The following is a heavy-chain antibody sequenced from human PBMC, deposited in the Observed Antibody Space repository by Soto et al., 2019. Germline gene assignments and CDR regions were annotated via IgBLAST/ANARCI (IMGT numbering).Heavy chain of an antibody. J-gene: IGHJ6*02. D-gene: IGHD5-18*01. Sequence: RPSCAASGFTLSSYAMHRVPPAPGKGLEWVAVISYDGSNKYYADSVKGRFTTSRDNSKNTLYLQMNSLRAEDTAVYYCERERVTVWYYYGMEVWGQGTTVTVSS. V-gene: IGHV3-30-3*01. CDR3: ERERVTVWYYYGMEV. CDR2: ISYDGSNK. CDR1: GFTLSSYA.